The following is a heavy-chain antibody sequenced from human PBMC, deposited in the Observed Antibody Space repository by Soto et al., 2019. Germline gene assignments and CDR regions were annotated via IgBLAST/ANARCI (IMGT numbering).Heavy chain of an antibody. Sequence: QVQLQQWGAGLLKPSETLSLTCAVYGGFVSSGSYYWSWIRQPPGKGLEWIGEMSHSGGTHLNPSLKSRVTISVDTCKNQFSLKMSSVTAADTALYYCARVERGTATTVVDAFDIWGPGTMVTVSS. CDR3: ARVERGTATTVVDAFDI. J-gene: IGHJ3*02. CDR1: GGFVSSGSYY. D-gene: IGHD1-1*01. CDR2: MSHSGGT. V-gene: IGHV4-34*01.